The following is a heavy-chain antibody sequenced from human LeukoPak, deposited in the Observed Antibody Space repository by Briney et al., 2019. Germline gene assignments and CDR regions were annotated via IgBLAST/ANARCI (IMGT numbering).Heavy chain of an antibody. D-gene: IGHD3-10*01. J-gene: IGHJ4*02. CDR1: GFTFSNYW. CDR2: INQDGSGK. Sequence: GGSLRFSCAASGFTFSNYWMTWVRQSPGKGLEWVAIINQDGSGKYYVDSVKGRFTISRDNAKNSLYLQMSSLRAEDTAVYYCARGGHRQKEFWGQGTLVTVSS. CDR3: ARGGHRQKEF. V-gene: IGHV3-7*01.